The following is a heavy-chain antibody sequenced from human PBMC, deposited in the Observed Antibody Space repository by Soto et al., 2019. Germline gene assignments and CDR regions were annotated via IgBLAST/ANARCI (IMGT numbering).Heavy chain of an antibody. CDR3: ARASRYCSGGSCYFLPGFDY. J-gene: IGHJ4*02. Sequence: QVQLVQSGAEVKKPGSSVKVSCKASRGTFSIYAISWVRQAPGQGLEWMGGIIPIFGTANYAQKFQGRVTITADESTSTAYMKLSSLRSEDTAVYYCARASRYCSGGSCYFLPGFDYWGQGTLVTVS. D-gene: IGHD2-15*01. CDR2: IIPIFGTA. CDR1: RGTFSIYA. V-gene: IGHV1-69*12.